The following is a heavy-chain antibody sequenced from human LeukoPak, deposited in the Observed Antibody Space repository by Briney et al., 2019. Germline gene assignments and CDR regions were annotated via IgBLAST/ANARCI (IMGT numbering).Heavy chain of an antibody. V-gene: IGHV3-23*01. CDR1: DFTFNNYA. CDR2: TAGSGISK. D-gene: IGHD3-22*01. Sequence: GGSLRLSCVASDFTFNNYAMSWVRQAPGRGLEWASSTAGSGISKDYADSVKGRFTISKDKSKNTLYLQMDNLRAEDTGVYFCARLPTFYYDSSGYHYDYWGQGTLVTVSS. CDR3: ARLPTFYYDSSGYHYDY. J-gene: IGHJ4*02.